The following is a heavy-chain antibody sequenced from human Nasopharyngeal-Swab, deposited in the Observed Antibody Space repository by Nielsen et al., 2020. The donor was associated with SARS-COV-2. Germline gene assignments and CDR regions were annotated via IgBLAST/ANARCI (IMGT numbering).Heavy chain of an antibody. D-gene: IGHD6-6*01. CDR3: ARGRGEYSSSSGFFVY. V-gene: IGHV4-34*01. CDR1: GGSFSGYY. J-gene: IGHJ4*02. Sequence: SETLSLTCAVSGGSFSGYYWSWIRQPPGKGLEWIGEINHSGSTNYNPSLKSRVTISVDTSKNQFSLKLSSVTAADTAVYYCARGRGEYSSSSGFFVYWGQGTLVTVSS. CDR2: INHSGST.